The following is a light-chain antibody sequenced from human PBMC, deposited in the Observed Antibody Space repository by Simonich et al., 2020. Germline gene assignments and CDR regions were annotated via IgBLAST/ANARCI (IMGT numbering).Light chain of an antibody. CDR2: AAS. Sequence: DIQMTQSPSSLSASVGDRVTITCRASQGISNSLAWYQQKPGKAPKLLLYAASRLERWLPSRVSGSGSGTDYTLTISSLQPEDFATYYCQQYYSTPPLTFGGGTKVEIK. CDR3: QQYYSTPPLT. CDR1: QGISNS. J-gene: IGKJ4*01. V-gene: IGKV1-NL1*01.